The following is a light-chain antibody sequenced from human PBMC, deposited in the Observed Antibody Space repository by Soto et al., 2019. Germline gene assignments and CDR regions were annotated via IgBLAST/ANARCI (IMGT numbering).Light chain of an antibody. CDR2: LGS. J-gene: IGKJ3*01. CDR3: MQALQTGGFT. CDR1: QSLLHSNGYNY. Sequence: DIVMTHSPLSLPVTPGEAASLSCRSSQSLLHSNGYNYLDWYLQKPGQSPQLLIYLGSNRASGVPDRFSGSGSGTDFTLKISRVEAEDVGVYYCMQALQTGGFTFGPGTKVDIK. V-gene: IGKV2-28*01.